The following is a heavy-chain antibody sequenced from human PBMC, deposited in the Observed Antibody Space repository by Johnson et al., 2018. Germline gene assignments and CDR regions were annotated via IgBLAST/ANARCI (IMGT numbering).Heavy chain of an antibody. J-gene: IGHJ6*03. D-gene: IGHD3-22*01. CDR1: GGSISSSSYY. Sequence: QVQLQESGPGLVKXSETLSLTCTVSGGSISSSSYYWGWIRQPPGKGLEWIGSIYYSGITYYNPSLKSRVTISVDTSKNQFSLKLSSVTAADTAVYYCARVGGYYDSSGYYYGGYYYYYMDVWGKGTTVTVSS. CDR3: ARVGGYYDSSGYYYGGYYYYYMDV. CDR2: IYYSGIT. V-gene: IGHV4-39*07.